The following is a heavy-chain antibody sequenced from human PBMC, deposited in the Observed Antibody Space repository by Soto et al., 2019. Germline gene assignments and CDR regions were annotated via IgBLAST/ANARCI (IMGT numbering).Heavy chain of an antibody. CDR2: IIPIFGTA. J-gene: IGHJ5*02. CDR1: GGTFSSYS. CDR3: ARDRIGYCSGGSCNWFDP. D-gene: IGHD2-15*01. V-gene: IGHV1-69*13. Sequence: SVKVSCKASGGTFSSYSISWVRQAPGQGLEWMGGIIPIFGTANYAQKFQGRVTITADESTSTAYMELSSLRSEDTAVYYCARDRIGYCSGGSCNWFDPWGQGTLVTVSS.